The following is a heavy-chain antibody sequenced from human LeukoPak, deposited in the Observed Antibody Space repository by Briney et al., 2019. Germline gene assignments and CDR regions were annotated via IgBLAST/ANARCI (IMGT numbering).Heavy chain of an antibody. CDR2: INHSGST. Sequence: SETLSLTCAVYGGSFSGYYWTWIRQPPGKGLEWIGEINHSGSTNYNPSLKSRVTISVDTSKNHLSLKLNSVTAADTAVYYRARLSLLPQHITMVRGVHPWGQGTLVTVSS. D-gene: IGHD3-10*01. CDR3: ARLSLLPQHITMVRGVHP. V-gene: IGHV4-34*01. J-gene: IGHJ5*02. CDR1: GGSFSGYY.